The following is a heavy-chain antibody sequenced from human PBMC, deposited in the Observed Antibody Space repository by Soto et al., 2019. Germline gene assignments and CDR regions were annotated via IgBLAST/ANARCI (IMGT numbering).Heavy chain of an antibody. CDR2: IYYSGST. CDR3: ARRWGAAFDY. D-gene: IGHD1-26*01. CDR1: GGSISSYY. J-gene: IGHJ4*02. Sequence: SETLSLTCTVSGGSISSYYWSWIRQPPGKGLEWIGYIYYSGSTNYNPSLKSRVTISVDTSDNQFSLKLSSVTAADTAVYYCARRWGAAFDYWGQGTLVTVSS. V-gene: IGHV4-59*08.